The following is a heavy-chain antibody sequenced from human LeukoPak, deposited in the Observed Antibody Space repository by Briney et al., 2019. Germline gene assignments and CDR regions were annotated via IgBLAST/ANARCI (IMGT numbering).Heavy chain of an antibody. CDR2: ITSSSSYI. J-gene: IGHJ5*02. D-gene: IGHD4-23*01. Sequence: GGSLRLSCAASGFTFSSYSMNWVRQAPGKGLEWVSSITSSSSYIYYADSVKGRFTISRDNAKNSLYLQMNSLRAEDTAVYYCAREVYGGNSLGWFDPWGQGTLVTVSS. CDR3: AREVYGGNSLGWFDP. V-gene: IGHV3-21*01. CDR1: GFTFSSYS.